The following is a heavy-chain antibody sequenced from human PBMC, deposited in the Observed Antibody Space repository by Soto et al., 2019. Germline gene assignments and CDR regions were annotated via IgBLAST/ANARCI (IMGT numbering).Heavy chain of an antibody. Sequence: GASVKVSCKASGYTFTSYAMHWVRQAPGQRLEWMGWINAGNGNTKYSQKFQGRVTITRDTSASTAYMELSSLRSEDTAVYYCARDGQTIAARPFDYWGQGTLVTVSS. CDR1: GYTFTSYA. D-gene: IGHD6-6*01. CDR3: ARDGQTIAARPFDY. J-gene: IGHJ4*02. V-gene: IGHV1-3*01. CDR2: INAGNGNT.